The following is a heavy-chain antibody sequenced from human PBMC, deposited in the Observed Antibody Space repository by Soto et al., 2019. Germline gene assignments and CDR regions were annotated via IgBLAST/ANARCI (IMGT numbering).Heavy chain of an antibody. CDR2: ISSNGGST. CDR1: GFTFSSYA. Sequence: GGSLRLSCSASGFTFSSYAMHWVRQAPGKGLEYVSAISSNGGSTYYADSVKGRFTISRDNSKNTLYLQMSSLRAEDTAVYYCVKGGIVTDFDYWGQGTLVTVSS. D-gene: IGHD3-22*01. V-gene: IGHV3-64D*06. J-gene: IGHJ4*02. CDR3: VKGGIVTDFDY.